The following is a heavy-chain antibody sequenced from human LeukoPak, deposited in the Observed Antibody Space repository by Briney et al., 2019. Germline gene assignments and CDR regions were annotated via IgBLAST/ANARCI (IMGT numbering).Heavy chain of an antibody. CDR1: GFTFDDYA. V-gene: IGHV3-9*01. CDR2: ISWNSGSI. Sequence: GRSLRLSCAASGFTFDDYAMHWVRQVPGKGLEWVSGISWNSGSIDYADSVKGRFTISRDNAKNSLHLQMDSLRTEDTALYYCAKGSCSSTSCHFDYWGQGTLVTVSS. D-gene: IGHD2-2*01. CDR3: AKGSCSSTSCHFDY. J-gene: IGHJ4*02.